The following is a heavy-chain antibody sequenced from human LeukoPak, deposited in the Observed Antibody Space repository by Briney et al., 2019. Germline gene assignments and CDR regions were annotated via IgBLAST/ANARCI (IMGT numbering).Heavy chain of an antibody. CDR1: GGFISSYY. V-gene: IGHV4-59*01. D-gene: IGHD4-17*01. J-gene: IGHJ4*02. CDR2: IYYSGST. CDR3: ASSYGDAYFDY. Sequence: SETLSLTCTVSGGFISSYYWSWIRQPPGKGLEWIGYIYYSGSTNYNPSLKSRDTISVDTSKNQFSLKLSSVTAADTAVYYCASSYGDAYFDYWGQGTLVTVSS.